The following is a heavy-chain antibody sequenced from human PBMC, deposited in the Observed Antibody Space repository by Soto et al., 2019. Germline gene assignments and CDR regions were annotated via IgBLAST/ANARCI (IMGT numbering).Heavy chain of an antibody. V-gene: IGHV1-18*01. J-gene: IGHJ4*02. D-gene: IGHD6-25*01. Sequence: ASVKVSCKASGYTFSNYGISWMRQVPGQGLEWMGWISAYNGETKYAQKFQGRVSMTTDTSTNTAYMELGSLRSDDTAVYYCASVSGTGVRPTSYLGQGNLLTIS. CDR1: GYTFSNYG. CDR3: ASVSGTGVRPTSY. CDR2: ISAYNGET.